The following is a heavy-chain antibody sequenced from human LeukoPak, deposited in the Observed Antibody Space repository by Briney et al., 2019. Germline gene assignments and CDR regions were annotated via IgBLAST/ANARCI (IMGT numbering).Heavy chain of an antibody. J-gene: IGHJ4*02. Sequence: PSDTLSLTRTVSGVSIGNYYWNWIRQPAGKGLEWIGRVYISESTNSNPSLTSRVTISLDKSKNQFSLNLSSVTAADTAVYYCARQHFLTSLLDSWGQGTLVTVSS. CDR1: GVSIGNYY. CDR2: VYISEST. D-gene: IGHD3/OR15-3a*01. CDR3: ARQHFLTSLLDS. V-gene: IGHV4-4*07.